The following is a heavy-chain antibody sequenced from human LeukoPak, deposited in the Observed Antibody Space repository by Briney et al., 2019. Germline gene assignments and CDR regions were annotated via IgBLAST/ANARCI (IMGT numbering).Heavy chain of an antibody. V-gene: IGHV3-48*03. D-gene: IGHD1-26*01. CDR1: EFTFSSYE. CDR2: ISSSGSTI. CDR3: ARDPYSGSYGDSYYYYMDV. J-gene: IGHJ6*03. Sequence: GGSLRLSCAASEFTFSSYEMYWVRQAPGKGLEWVSYISSSGSTIYYADSVKGRFTISRDNSKNSLYLQMVSLRAEDTAIYYCARDPYSGSYGDSYYYYMDVWGKGTTVTISS.